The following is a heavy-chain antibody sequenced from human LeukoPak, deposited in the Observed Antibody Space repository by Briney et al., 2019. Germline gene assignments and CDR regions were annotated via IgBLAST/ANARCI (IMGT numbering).Heavy chain of an antibody. D-gene: IGHD3-10*01. CDR2: INPNSGGT. CDR3: AREEGFGEFHFDY. V-gene: IGHV1-2*02. J-gene: IGHJ4*02. Sequence: ASVKVSCKASGYTFTGYYMHWVRQAPGQGLEWMGWINPNSGGTNYAQKFQGRVTMTRDTSTSTAYMELSRLRSDDTAVYYCAREEGFGEFHFDYWGQGTLVTVSS. CDR1: GYTFTGYY.